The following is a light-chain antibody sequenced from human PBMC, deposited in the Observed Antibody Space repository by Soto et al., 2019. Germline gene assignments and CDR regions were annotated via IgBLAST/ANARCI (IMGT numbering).Light chain of an antibody. CDR2: DAS. CDR1: QSVSSY. Sequence: EIVLTQSPATLSLSPGERASRSCRASQSVSSYLAWYQQKPGQAPRLLIYDASNRATGIPARFSGSGSGTDFTLTISSLEPEDFAVYYCQQRSNWWTFGQGTKVDIK. CDR3: QQRSNWWT. V-gene: IGKV3-11*01. J-gene: IGKJ1*01.